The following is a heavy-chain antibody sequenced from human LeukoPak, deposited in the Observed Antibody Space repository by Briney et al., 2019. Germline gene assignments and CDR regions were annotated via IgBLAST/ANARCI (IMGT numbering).Heavy chain of an antibody. CDR3: ARGSPMVRGVITRYFDY. CDR1: GFTVSSNY. CDR2: IYSGGST. Sequence: GGSLRLSCAASGFTVSSNYMSWVRQAPGKGLEWASVIYSGGSTYYADSVKGRFTISRDNSKNTLYLQMNSLRAEDTAVYYCARGSPMVRGVITRYFDYWGQGTLVTVSS. V-gene: IGHV3-53*01. D-gene: IGHD3-10*01. J-gene: IGHJ4*02.